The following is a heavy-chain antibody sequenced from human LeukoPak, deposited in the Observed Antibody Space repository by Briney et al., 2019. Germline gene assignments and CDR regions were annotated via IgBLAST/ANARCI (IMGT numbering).Heavy chain of an antibody. V-gene: IGHV4-39*01. CDR2: IYYSGNT. Sequence: SETLSLTCTVSGGSISSSSYYWGWIRQPPGKGLEWVGSIYYSGNTYYNPSLKSRVTISVDTSKNQFSLKLTSVTAADTAVYYCARQTGVGLFILPGGQGTLVTVSS. J-gene: IGHJ4*02. CDR3: ARQTGVGLFILP. CDR1: GGSISSSSYY. D-gene: IGHD3-3*01.